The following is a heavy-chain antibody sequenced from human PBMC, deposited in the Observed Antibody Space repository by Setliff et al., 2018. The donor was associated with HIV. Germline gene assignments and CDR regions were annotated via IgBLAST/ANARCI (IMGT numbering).Heavy chain of an antibody. D-gene: IGHD4-17*01. J-gene: IGHJ3*02. CDR1: GGSISSSSHY. CDR3: ARDDYGDYTAFDI. CDR2: MSYSGNT. Sequence: SETLSLTCTVSGGSISSSSHYWGWIRQPPGKGLEWIGSMSYSGNTYNNPSLKSRVTISVDTSKNQFSLKLSSVTAADTAVYYCARDDYGDYTAFDIWGQGTMVTVSS. V-gene: IGHV4-39*07.